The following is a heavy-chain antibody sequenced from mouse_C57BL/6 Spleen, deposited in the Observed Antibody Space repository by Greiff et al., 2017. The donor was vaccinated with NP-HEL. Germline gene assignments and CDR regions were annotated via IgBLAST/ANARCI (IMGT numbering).Heavy chain of an antibody. CDR2: IYPGSGNT. CDR1: GYTFTDYY. D-gene: IGHD2-4*01. J-gene: IGHJ1*03. Sequence: QVQLQQSGAELVRPGASVKLSCKASGYTFTDYYINWVKQRPGQGLEWIARIYPGSGNTYYNEKFKGKATLTAEKSSSTAYMQLSSLTSEDSAVYFCARAKVYDYDGYFDVWGTGTTVTVSS. V-gene: IGHV1-76*01. CDR3: ARAKVYDYDGYFDV.